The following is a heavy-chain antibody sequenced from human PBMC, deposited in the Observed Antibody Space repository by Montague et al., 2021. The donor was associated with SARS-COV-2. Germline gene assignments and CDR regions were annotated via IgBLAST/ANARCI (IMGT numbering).Heavy chain of an antibody. J-gene: IGHJ5*02. CDR3: ARAGGCYDYWSGYSSSAGFFDP. Sequence: SETLSLTCTVSGGSVSSYYWSWIRQSPGKGLQWLGYIYYSGSTDYNPSLKSRVTMSVDTSKNQLSLRRNSVTTAETAVYFCARAGGCYDYWSGYSSSAGFFDPWGQGILVTVSS. D-gene: IGHD3-3*01. CDR1: GGSVSSYY. V-gene: IGHV4-59*02. CDR2: IYYSGST.